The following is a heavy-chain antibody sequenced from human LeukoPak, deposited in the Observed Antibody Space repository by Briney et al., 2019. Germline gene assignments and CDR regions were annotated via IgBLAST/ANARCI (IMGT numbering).Heavy chain of an antibody. Sequence: SETLSLTCTVSGGSISSSSYYWGWIRQPPGKGLEWIGSIYYSGSTYYNPSLKSRVTISVDTSKNQFSLKLSSVTAADTAVYYCAREGSDFWSGYYGSDYYYYMDVWGKGTTVTVSS. CDR2: IYYSGST. CDR1: GGSISSSSYY. J-gene: IGHJ6*03. V-gene: IGHV4-39*07. D-gene: IGHD3-3*01. CDR3: AREGSDFWSGYYGSDYYYYMDV.